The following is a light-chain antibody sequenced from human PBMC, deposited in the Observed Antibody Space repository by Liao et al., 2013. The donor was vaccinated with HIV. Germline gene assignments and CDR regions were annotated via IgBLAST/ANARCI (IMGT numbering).Light chain of an antibody. CDR3: QVWDSNGDYPV. V-gene: IGLV3-21*04. CDR2: YDT. J-gene: IGLJ3*02. Sequence: SYELTQEPTVSVAPGKTASISCGGNNIRSKSVHWYQQKPGQAPVLVIYYDTDRPSGIPERFSGSNSGNTATLTISRVEAGDEADYYCQVWDSNGDYPVFGGGTKLTVL. CDR1: NIRSKS.